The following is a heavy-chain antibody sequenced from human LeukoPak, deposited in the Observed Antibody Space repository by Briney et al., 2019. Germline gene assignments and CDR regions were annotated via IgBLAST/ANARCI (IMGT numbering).Heavy chain of an antibody. V-gene: IGHV4-61*02. CDR2: IYTSGST. D-gene: IGHD3-22*01. Sequence: SETLSLTCTVSGGSISSGSYYWSWIRQPAGKGLEWIGRIYTSGSTNYNPSLKSRVTISVDTSKNQFSLKLSSVTAADTAVYYCARVGYYYDSSGYYELWFDPWGQGTLVTVSS. CDR1: GGSISSGSYY. CDR3: ARVGYYYDSSGYYELWFDP. J-gene: IGHJ5*02.